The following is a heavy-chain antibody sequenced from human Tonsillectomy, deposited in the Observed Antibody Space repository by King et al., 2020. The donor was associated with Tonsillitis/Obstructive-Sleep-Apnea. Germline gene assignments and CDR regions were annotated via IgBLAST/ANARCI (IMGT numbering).Heavy chain of an antibody. J-gene: IGHJ6*03. Sequence: VQLVESGGGVVQPGGSLRLSCAASGFTFDDYAMHWVRQAPGKGLEWVSLISGDGGSTYYADSVKGRFTISRDNSKNSLYLQMNSLRTEDTALYYCAEDGSSGWYGYYYYYYMDVWGKGTTVTVSS. CDR3: AEDGSSGWYGYYYYYYMDV. D-gene: IGHD6-19*01. CDR2: ISGDGGST. CDR1: GFTFDDYA. V-gene: IGHV3-43*02.